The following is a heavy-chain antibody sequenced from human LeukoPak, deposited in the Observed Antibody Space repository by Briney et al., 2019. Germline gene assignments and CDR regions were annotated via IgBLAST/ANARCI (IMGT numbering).Heavy chain of an antibody. D-gene: IGHD3-3*01. CDR2: IKQDGSEK. CDR3: AREKIFNFWSGYYKSDDAFDI. CDR1: GFTFSSYW. V-gene: IGHV3-7*01. J-gene: IGHJ3*02. Sequence: GGSLRLSCAASGFTFSSYWMSWVRQAPGKGLEWVANIKQDGSEKYYVDSVKGRFTISRDNAKNSLYLQMNSLRAEDTAVYYCAREKIFNFWSGYYKSDDAFDIWGQGTMATVSS.